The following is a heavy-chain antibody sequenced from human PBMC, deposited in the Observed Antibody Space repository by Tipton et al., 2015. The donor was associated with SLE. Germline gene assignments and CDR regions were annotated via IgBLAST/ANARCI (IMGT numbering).Heavy chain of an antibody. D-gene: IGHD1-26*01. V-gene: IGHV4-61*09. CDR3: ARETGTYYSTWFDS. Sequence: TLSLTCSVSGASVNSGSYSWHWIRQPAGKALQWLGHIDSSGNTYYNPSLRSRVSISVDVSRNQFSLTLNSVTAADTATYSCARETGTYYSTWFDSWGQGTLVTVSS. CDR1: GASVNSGSYS. CDR2: IDSSGNT. J-gene: IGHJ5*01.